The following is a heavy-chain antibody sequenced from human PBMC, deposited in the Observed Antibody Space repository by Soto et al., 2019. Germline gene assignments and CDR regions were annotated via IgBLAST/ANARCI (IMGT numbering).Heavy chain of an antibody. CDR2: ISGSGGST. J-gene: IGHJ4*02. CDR1: GFAFSNYA. CDR3: AKVGGFGELFPYYFDY. V-gene: IGHV3-23*01. Sequence: EVQLLESGGGLVQPGGSLRLSCAASGFAFSNYAMSWVRQAPGKGLEWVSGISGSGGSTYYADSVKGRFTISRDNSKNTLYLQMNSLRAEDTAVYYCAKVGGFGELFPYYFDYWGQGTLVTVSS. D-gene: IGHD3-10*01.